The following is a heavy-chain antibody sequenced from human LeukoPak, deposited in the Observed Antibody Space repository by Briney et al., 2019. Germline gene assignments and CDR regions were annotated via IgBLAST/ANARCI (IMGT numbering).Heavy chain of an antibody. D-gene: IGHD7-27*01. CDR1: GYTFTSYG. Sequence: ASVKVSCKASGYTFTSYGISWVRQAPGQGLEWMGWISAYNGNTNYAQKLQGRVTMTTDTSTSTAYMELRSLRSDDTAVYYCARDPPGEHKRLLTCSAPGGKEPLVT. CDR2: ISAYNGNT. V-gene: IGHV1-18*01. J-gene: IGHJ5*02. CDR3: ARDPPGEHKRLLTCSAP.